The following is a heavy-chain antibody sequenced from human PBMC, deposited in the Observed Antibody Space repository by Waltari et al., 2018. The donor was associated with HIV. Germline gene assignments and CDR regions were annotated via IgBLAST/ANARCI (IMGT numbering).Heavy chain of an antibody. CDR1: GPSISGYY. CDR3: VKSTFLGVMPADYFDV. J-gene: IGHJ4*02. CDR2: MYGVGRP. Sequence: LQVQASGPGLVRPSETLALTCRVYGPSISGYYWSWTRQIVAKNGNVANKWEWFGGMYGVGRPDVRGGVKHRLTMSTDRSKNQVSLRLKSVTAAYTAMYYCVKSTFLGVMPADYFDVWGPGTLVTVAS. D-gene: IGHD3-3*02. V-gene: IGHV4-4*07.